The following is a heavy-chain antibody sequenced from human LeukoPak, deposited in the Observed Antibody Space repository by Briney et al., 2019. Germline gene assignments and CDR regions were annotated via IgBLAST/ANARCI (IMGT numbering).Heavy chain of an antibody. CDR3: ARGPSSIAAISYYYYGMDV. CDR2: INHSGST. CDR1: GGSFSGYY. V-gene: IGHV4-34*01. J-gene: IGHJ6*02. Sequence: SETLSLTCAVYGGSFSGYYWSWIRQPPGKGLEWIGEINHSGSTNYNPFLKSRVTISVDTSKNQFSLKLSSVTAADTAVYYCARGPSSIAAISYYYYGMDVWGQGTTVTVSS. D-gene: IGHD6-6*01.